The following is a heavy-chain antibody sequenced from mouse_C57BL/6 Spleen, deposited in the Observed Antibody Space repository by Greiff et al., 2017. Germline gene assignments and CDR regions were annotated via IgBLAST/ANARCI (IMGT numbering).Heavy chain of an antibody. CDR1: GYTFTSYW. J-gene: IGHJ3*01. V-gene: IGHV1-7*01. D-gene: IGHD2-4*01. Sequence: QVQLKESGAELAKPGASVKLSCKASGYTFTSYWMHWVKQRPGQGLEWLGYINPSSGSTKYNQKFKDKTTLTADKSSSTAYMQLSSLTYEDSAVYYCARGLYDYDEFAYWGQGTLVTVSA. CDR3: ARGLYDYDEFAY. CDR2: INPSSGST.